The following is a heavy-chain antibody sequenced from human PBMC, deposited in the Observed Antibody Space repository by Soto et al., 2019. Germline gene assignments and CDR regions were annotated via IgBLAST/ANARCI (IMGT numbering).Heavy chain of an antibody. CDR2: ISGSGGST. D-gene: IGHD6-13*01. J-gene: IGHJ6*02. CDR1: GFTFSSYA. V-gene: IGHV3-23*01. Sequence: EVQLLESGGGLVQPGGSLRLSCAASGFTFSSYAMSWVRQAPGKGLEWVSAISGSGGSTYYADSVKGRFTISRDNSKNTLYLQMNSLRAEDTAVYYCARPNSRTYYYYGMDVWGQGTTVTVSS. CDR3: ARPNSRTYYYYGMDV.